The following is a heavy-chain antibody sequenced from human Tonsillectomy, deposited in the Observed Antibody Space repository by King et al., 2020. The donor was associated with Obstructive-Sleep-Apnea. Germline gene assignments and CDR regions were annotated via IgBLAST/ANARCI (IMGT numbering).Heavy chain of an antibody. CDR3: ARDKSTTIYGLDV. CDR1: GGSISSSNHY. Sequence: LQLQESGPGLVKPSETLSLTCTVSGGSISSSNHYWGWIRQPPGKGLEWIGSIYYRGSAYYNPSLKSRVTVSVDTSKNQFSRKVRFVTAADTAVYFCARDKSTTIYGLDVWGQGTTVTVSS. J-gene: IGHJ6*02. CDR2: IYYRGSA. D-gene: IGHD5/OR15-5a*01. V-gene: IGHV4-39*07.